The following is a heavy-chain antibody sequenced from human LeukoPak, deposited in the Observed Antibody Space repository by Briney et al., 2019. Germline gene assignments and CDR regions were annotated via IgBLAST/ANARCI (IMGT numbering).Heavy chain of an antibody. J-gene: IGHJ4*02. D-gene: IGHD3-3*01. CDR2: IYPCDSDA. V-gene: IGHV5-51*01. CDR1: GYSFTSYW. CDR3: ASLKRFPLYLDY. Sequence: GESLRISCKGSGYSFTSYWISWVRQMPGKGLEWMGIIYPCDSDARYSPSFQGQVTMSADTSNSTAYLQWSSLKASDTAVYFCASLKRFPLYLDYLGQGTLVTVSS.